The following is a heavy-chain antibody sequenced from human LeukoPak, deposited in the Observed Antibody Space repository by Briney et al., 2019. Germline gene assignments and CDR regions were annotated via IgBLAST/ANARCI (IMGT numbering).Heavy chain of an antibody. J-gene: IGHJ4*02. Sequence: VTVSCKASGYTFTGYYMHWVRQAPGQGLEWMGWINPNSGGTNYAQKFQGRVTMTRDTSISTAYMELSRLRSDDTAVYYCARAGSIVGATRGGDYWGQGTLVTVSS. CDR1: GYTFTGYY. CDR2: INPNSGGT. V-gene: IGHV1-2*02. CDR3: ARAGSIVGATRGGDY. D-gene: IGHD1-26*01.